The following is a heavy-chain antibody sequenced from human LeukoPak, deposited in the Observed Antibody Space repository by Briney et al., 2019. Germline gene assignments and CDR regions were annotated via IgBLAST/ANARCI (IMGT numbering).Heavy chain of an antibody. CDR1: GFTFSSYS. Sequence: PGGSLRLSCAASGFTFSSYSMNWVRQAPGKGLEWVSYISSSSSTIYYADSVKGRFTISRDNAKKSLYLQMDSLRDEDTAVYYCARATDSSGPWDFQHWGQGTLVTVSS. D-gene: IGHD3-22*01. CDR3: ARATDSSGPWDFQH. CDR2: ISSSSSTI. J-gene: IGHJ1*01. V-gene: IGHV3-48*02.